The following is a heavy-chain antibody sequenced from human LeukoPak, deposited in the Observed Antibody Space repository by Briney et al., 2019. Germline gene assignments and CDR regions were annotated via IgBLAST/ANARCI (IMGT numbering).Heavy chain of an antibody. CDR2: IYYSGST. D-gene: IGHD7-27*01. Sequence: SETLSLTCTVSGYSISSGYYWGWIRQPPGKGLEWIGYIYYSGSTYYNPSLKSRVTISLDTSKNQFSLKLNSVTAADTAVYCCARSLGHHDYWGQGTLVTVSS. CDR1: GYSISSGYY. V-gene: IGHV4-38-2*02. CDR3: ARSLGHHDY. J-gene: IGHJ4*02.